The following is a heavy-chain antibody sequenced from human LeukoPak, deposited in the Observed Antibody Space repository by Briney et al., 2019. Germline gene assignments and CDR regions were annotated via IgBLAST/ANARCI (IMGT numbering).Heavy chain of an antibody. CDR2: ISGGGVTT. CDR3: ARNQQLGGHSYYYYGMDV. D-gene: IGHD3-16*01. V-gene: IGHV3-23*01. J-gene: IGHJ6*02. Sequence: PGGSLRLSCAASGFTFSSYAMSWVRQAPGKGLEWVSGISGGGVTTYYADSVKGRFTISRDNSKNTLYLQMSSLRADDTAIYYCARNQQLGGHSYYYYGMDVWGQGTTVTVSS. CDR1: GFTFSSYA.